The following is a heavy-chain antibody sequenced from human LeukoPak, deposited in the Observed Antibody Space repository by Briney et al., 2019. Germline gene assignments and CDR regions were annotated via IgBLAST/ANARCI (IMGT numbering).Heavy chain of an antibody. Sequence: GGSLRLSCAASGFTFSSYSMNWVRQAPGKGLEWVSSISSSSSYIYYADSVKGRFTISRDNAKNSLYLQMNSLRAEDTAVYYCARITVVPAQAGYYYYGMDVWGKGTTVTVSS. CDR3: ARITVVPAQAGYYYYGMDV. CDR1: GFTFSSYS. V-gene: IGHV3-21*01. CDR2: ISSSSSYI. D-gene: IGHD2-2*01. J-gene: IGHJ6*04.